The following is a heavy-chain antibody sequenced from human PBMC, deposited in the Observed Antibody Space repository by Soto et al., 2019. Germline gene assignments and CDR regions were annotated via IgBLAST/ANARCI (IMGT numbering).Heavy chain of an antibody. CDR2: IDPSDSYT. CDR1: EEIFNTYW. V-gene: IGHV5-10-1*01. D-gene: IGHD1-26*01. J-gene: IGHJ1*01. Sequence: PGQPLKISCQTSEEIFNTYWITWVRQMPGRGLEWVGRIDPSDSYTTYNPSLKGHVILSVDKSMNTAYVQWTSLRASDTAMYFCGRDFGSGHADVWGQGTLVNVSS. CDR3: GRDFGSGHADV.